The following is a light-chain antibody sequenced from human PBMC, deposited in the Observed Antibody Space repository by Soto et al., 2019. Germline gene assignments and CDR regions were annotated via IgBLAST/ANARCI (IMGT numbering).Light chain of an antibody. J-gene: IGLJ2*01. Sequence: QSALTQRRSVSGSPGQSVTISCTGTSSDVGGYKYVTWYQQHPDKAPKLMIYDVSKRPSGVPDRFSGSKSGNTASLTISGLQAEDEADYYCCSFAGSFILLFGGGTKLTVL. CDR2: DVS. CDR1: SSDVGGYKY. CDR3: CSFAGSFILL. V-gene: IGLV2-11*01.